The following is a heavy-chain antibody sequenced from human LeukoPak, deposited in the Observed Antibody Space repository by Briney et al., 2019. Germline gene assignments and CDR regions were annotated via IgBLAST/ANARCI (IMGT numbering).Heavy chain of an antibody. CDR2: INWNGGST. CDR1: GFTFDDYG. CDR3: ARDLYGSSDY. V-gene: IGHV3-20*01. Sequence: GGSLRLSCAASGFTFDDYGMGWVRQAPGKGLEWVSGINWNGGSTGYADSVKGRFTISRDNAKNSLYLQMNSLRAEDTALYHCARDLYGSSDYWGQGTLVTVSS. D-gene: IGHD2-8*01. J-gene: IGHJ4*02.